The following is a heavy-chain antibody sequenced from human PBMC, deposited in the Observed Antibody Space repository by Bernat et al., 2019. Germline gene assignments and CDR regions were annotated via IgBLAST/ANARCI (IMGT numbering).Heavy chain of an antibody. Sequence: QVQLVQSGAEVKKPGASVKVSCKASGYTFTSYAMHWVRQAPGQRLEWMGWINAGNGNTKYSQKFQGRVTITRDTSASTAYMELSSLRSEDTAVYYCARGVGAGQGDYFDYWGQGTLVTVSS. D-gene: IGHD6-19*01. V-gene: IGHV1-3*01. CDR2: INAGNGNT. CDR3: ARGVGAGQGDYFDY. CDR1: GYTFTSYA. J-gene: IGHJ4*02.